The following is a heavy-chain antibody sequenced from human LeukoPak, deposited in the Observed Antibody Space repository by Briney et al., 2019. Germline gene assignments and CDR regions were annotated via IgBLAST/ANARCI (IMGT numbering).Heavy chain of an antibody. V-gene: IGHV5-51*01. CDR2: ISLEDSDT. Sequence: GESLKISCKDSGYSFTNYWIGWFRQVPGKGLEWMGIISLEDSDTRYSPSFQGQVTISADKSISTAYLQWSSLKASDTAMYYCARHHYYGSGSYYNEATWGYWGQGTLVTVSS. D-gene: IGHD3-10*01. CDR1: GYSFTNYW. J-gene: IGHJ4*02. CDR3: ARHHYYGSGSYYNEATWGY.